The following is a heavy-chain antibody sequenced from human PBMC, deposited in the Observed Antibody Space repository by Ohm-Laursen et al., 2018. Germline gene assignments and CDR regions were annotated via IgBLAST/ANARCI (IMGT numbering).Heavy chain of an antibody. CDR2: IWYDGSNK. CDR1: GFTFSSYG. Sequence: RSLRLSCTASGFTFSSYGMHWVRQAPGKGLEWVAVIWYDGSNKYYADSVKGRFTISRDNSKNTLYLQMNSLRAEDTAVYYCARVGEQLGVFFDYWGQGTLVTVSS. V-gene: IGHV3-33*01. CDR3: ARVGEQLGVFFDY. D-gene: IGHD6-6*01. J-gene: IGHJ4*02.